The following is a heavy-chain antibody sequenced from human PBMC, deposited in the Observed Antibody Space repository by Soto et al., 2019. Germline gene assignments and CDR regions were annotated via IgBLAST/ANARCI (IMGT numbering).Heavy chain of an antibody. J-gene: IGHJ5*02. CDR3: ARDLMGYYYGSGSSWFDP. CDR1: GYTFTGYY. D-gene: IGHD3-10*01. V-gene: IGHV1-2*04. CDR2: INPNSGGT. Sequence: ASVKVSCKASGYTFTGYYMHWVRQAPGQGLEWMGWINPNSGGTNYAQKFQGWVTMTRDTSISTAYMELSRLRSDDTAVYYCARDLMGYYYGSGSSWFDPWGQGTTVTAPQ.